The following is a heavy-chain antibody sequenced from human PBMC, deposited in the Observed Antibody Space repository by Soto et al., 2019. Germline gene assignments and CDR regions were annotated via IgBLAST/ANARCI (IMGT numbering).Heavy chain of an antibody. J-gene: IGHJ4*02. CDR3: ARVKQWLVT. Sequence: AETLSLTCTVSGGSISSYYWSWIRQPPGKGLEWIGYIYYSGSTNYNPSLKSRVTISVDTSKNQFSLKLSSVTAADTAVYYCARVKQWLVTWGQGTLVTVST. CDR2: IYYSGST. V-gene: IGHV4-59*01. CDR1: GGSISSYY. D-gene: IGHD6-19*01.